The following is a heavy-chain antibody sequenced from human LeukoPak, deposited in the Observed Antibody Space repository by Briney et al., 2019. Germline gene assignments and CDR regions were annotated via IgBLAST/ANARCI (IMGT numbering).Heavy chain of an antibody. CDR2: IYYSGST. J-gene: IGHJ6*02. CDR3: ARHDCATTSCLYFYGMDV. CDR1: GGSISSSSYY. D-gene: IGHD2-2*01. Sequence: SETLSLTCTVSGGSISSSSYYWGWIRQPPGKGLEWIGSIYYSGSTYYSPSLKSRVSISVDTSKNQFSLKLSSVTATDTAVYYCARHDCATTSCLYFYGMDVWGQGTTVTVSS. V-gene: IGHV4-39*01.